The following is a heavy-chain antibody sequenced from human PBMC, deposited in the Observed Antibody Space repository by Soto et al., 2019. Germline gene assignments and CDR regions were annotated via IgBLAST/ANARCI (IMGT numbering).Heavy chain of an antibody. V-gene: IGHV1-69*02. CDR3: APFYGGDCTTTTCYGDFDY. CDR2: IIPLFGIM. CDR1: GGIFNRYS. J-gene: IGHJ4*02. D-gene: IGHD2-2*01. Sequence: QVQLVQSGAEVKKPGSSVKVSCKASGGIFNRYSVSWVRQAPGQGLEWMGRIIPLFGIMNYAQKFQGRVMNTAAKSTSTAYMEVNGLRSDDTALYSCAPFYGGDCTTTTCYGDFDYWGQGTLVTVTS.